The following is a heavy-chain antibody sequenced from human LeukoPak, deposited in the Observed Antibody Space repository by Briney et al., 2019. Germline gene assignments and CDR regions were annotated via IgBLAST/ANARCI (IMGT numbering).Heavy chain of an antibody. CDR2: INHSGST. CDR3: AREPQAVTMFGMFTIGRHSMDV. D-gene: IGHD3-3*01. J-gene: IGHJ6*03. Sequence: SETLSLTCAVYGGSFSGYYWSWIRQPPGKGPEWIGEINHSGSTNYNPSLKSRVTISVDTSKNQFSLRLTSVTAADTAVYYCAREPQAVTMFGMFTIGRHSMDVWDRGTTVTVSS. CDR1: GGSFSGYY. V-gene: IGHV4-34*01.